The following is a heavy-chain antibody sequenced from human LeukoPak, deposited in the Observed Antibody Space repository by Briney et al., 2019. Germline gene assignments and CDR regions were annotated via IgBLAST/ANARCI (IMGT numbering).Heavy chain of an antibody. J-gene: IGHJ4*02. CDR2: IYYSEST. V-gene: IGHV4-59*01. CDR3: ARDGARYYFDY. Sequence: SETLSLTCTVSGGSISSYYWSWIRQPPGKGLEWIGYIYYSESTNYNPSLKSRVTISVDTSKNQFSLKLSSVTAADTAVYYCARDGARYYFDYWGQGTLVTVSS. CDR1: GGSISSYY.